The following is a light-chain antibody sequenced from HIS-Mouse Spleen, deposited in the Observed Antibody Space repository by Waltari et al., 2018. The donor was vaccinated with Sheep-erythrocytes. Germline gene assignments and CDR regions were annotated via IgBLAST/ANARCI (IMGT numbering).Light chain of an antibody. CDR3: SSYAGSNNWV. Sequence: QSALTQPPSPSGYPGQSVTISCTATISDVAGYNYIAWYQQHPGKAPTLMIYEVSKRPSGVPDRFSGSKSGNTASLTVSGLQAEDEADYYCSSYAGSNNWVFGGGTKLTVL. CDR2: EVS. V-gene: IGLV2-8*01. CDR1: ISDVAGYNY. J-gene: IGLJ3*02.